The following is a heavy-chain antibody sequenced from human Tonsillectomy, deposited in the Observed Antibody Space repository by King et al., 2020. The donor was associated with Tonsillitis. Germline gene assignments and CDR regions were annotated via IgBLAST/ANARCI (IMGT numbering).Heavy chain of an antibody. Sequence: QLQESGPGVVKPSETLSLTCTVSGGSISSSDHYWAWIRQPPGNGLEWIGYMYYSGTIFYNPSLKSRITISGGTSENRFSLKVSSVTAADTAVYFCARSVSGSFDYWGQGALVTVSS. D-gene: IGHD1-26*01. J-gene: IGHJ4*02. CDR2: MYYSGTI. V-gene: IGHV4-39*01. CDR1: GGSISSSDHY. CDR3: ARSVSGSFDY.